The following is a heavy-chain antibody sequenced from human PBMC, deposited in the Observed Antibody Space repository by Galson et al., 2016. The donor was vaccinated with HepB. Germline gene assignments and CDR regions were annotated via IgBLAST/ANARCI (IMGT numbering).Heavy chain of an antibody. V-gene: IGHV4-4*02. CDR1: GDSISSSNW. D-gene: IGHD3-10*01. CDR3: ARGFGLRTWFDA. J-gene: IGHJ5*02. Sequence: SETLSLTCAVSGDSISSSNWWIWVRQPPGKGLEWVGEVYHSGTTNYNPSLKSRVTISVDKSKNQFSLNLSSVTAADTAVYYCARGFGLRTWFDAWGQGTLVTVSS. CDR2: VYHSGTT.